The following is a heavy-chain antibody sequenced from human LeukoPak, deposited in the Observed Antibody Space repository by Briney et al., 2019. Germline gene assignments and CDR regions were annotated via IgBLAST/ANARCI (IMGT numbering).Heavy chain of an antibody. CDR2: IYYSGST. CDR1: GGSISSDY. D-gene: IGHD3-10*01. J-gene: IGHJ5*02. CDR3: ARAPLLWFGDLETGINWFDP. Sequence: SETLSLTCTVSGGSISSDYWSWIRQPPGKGLEWIGYIYYSGSTNYNPSLKSRVTISVDTSKNQFSLKLSSVTAADTAVYYCARAPLLWFGDLETGINWFDPWGQGTLVTVSS. V-gene: IGHV4-59*01.